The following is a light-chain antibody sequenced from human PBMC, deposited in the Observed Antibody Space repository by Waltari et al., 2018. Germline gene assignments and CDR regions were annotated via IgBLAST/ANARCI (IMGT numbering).Light chain of an antibody. V-gene: IGKV3-20*01. CDR1: QSVSSSY. Sequence: EIVLTQSPGTLSLSPGERATLSCRASQSVSSSYSAWYQQKPGQAPRLLICGASSRATGIPDRFSGSGSGTDFTLTISRLEPEDFAVYYCQQYGSSPLFTFGPGTKVDIK. CDR2: GAS. CDR3: QQYGSSPLFT. J-gene: IGKJ3*01.